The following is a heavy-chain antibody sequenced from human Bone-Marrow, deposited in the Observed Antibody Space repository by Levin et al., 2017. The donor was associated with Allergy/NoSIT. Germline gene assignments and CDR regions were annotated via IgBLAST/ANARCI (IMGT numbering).Heavy chain of an antibody. D-gene: IGHD2-2*02. CDR2: IYTSGST. Sequence: SQTLSLTCTVSGGSISSGNYYWSWIRQPAGERLEWIGRIYTSGSTNYNPSLKSRVTISLDTSKNQFSLKLTSVTAADTAVYCCARVGHVRESSGTSWYSFSYYYMDVWGKGTTVTVSS. V-gene: IGHV4-61*02. J-gene: IGHJ6*03. CDR1: GGSISSGNYY. CDR3: ARVGHVRESSGTSWYSFSYYYMDV.